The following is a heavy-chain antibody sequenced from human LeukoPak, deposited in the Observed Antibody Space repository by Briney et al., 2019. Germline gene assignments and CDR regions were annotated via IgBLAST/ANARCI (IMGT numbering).Heavy chain of an antibody. Sequence: SETLSLTCTVSGGSISSYYWSWIRQPAGKGLEWIGRIYTSGSTNYNPSLKSRVTMSVDTSKNQFSLKLSSVTAADTAVYYWGRNRGPAATNGSDPGGQGPLVTVSS. D-gene: IGHD2-2*01. CDR1: GGSISSYY. V-gene: IGHV4-4*07. J-gene: IGHJ5*02. CDR3: GRNRGPAATNGSDP. CDR2: IYTSGST.